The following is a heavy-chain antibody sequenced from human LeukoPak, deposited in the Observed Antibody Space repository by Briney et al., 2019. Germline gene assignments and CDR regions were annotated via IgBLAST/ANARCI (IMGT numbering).Heavy chain of an antibody. Sequence: GGSLRLSCAASGFTFSSYAMHWVRQAPGKGLEWVAVISYDGSKKYYADSVKGRFTISRDNSKNTVYLQMNSLTAADTAVYYCARGGAYCGGDCYLDAFDIWGQGTMVTASS. CDR3: ARGGAYCGGDCYLDAFDI. J-gene: IGHJ3*02. CDR2: ISYDGSKK. CDR1: GFTFSSYA. V-gene: IGHV3-30-3*01. D-gene: IGHD2-21*01.